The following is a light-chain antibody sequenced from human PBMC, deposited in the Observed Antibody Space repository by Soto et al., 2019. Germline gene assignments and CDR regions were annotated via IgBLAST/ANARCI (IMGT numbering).Light chain of an antibody. J-gene: IGLJ2*01. V-gene: IGLV1-44*01. CDR2: SNN. CDR3: AAWDDILNGVV. Sequence: QSVLTQPPSASGTPGQRVTISCSGSSSNIGSNTVNWYQQLPGTAPKLLIYSNNQRPSGVPDRFSGSQSGTSASLAISGLQSEDEADYYCAAWDDILNGVVFGGGTKLTVL. CDR1: SSNIGSNT.